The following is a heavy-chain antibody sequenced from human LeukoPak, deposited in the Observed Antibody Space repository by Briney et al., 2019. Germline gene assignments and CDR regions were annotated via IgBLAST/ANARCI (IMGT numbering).Heavy chain of an antibody. V-gene: IGHV3-15*01. CDR2: IKTKTDGGTT. J-gene: IGHJ4*02. CDR3: ATGGNLWY. CDR1: GFSFSNGS. D-gene: IGHD1-26*01. Sequence: KSGGSLRLSCAASGFSFSNGSMSWVRQAPGKGLEWVGRIKTKTDGGTTDYAAPVKGRFTISRDDSKNMLYLQMNSLKTEDTAVYYCATGGNLWYWGQGTLVTVSS.